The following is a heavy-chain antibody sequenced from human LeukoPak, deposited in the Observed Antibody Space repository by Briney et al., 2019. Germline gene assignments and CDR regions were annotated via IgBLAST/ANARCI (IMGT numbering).Heavy chain of an antibody. Sequence: ASVKVSRKASGYTFTGYYMHWVRQAPGQGLEWMGWINANNGGTNYAQKFQGRVTMTRDTSISTGYMELRRLRSDDTAVYYCARDSRALDYWGQGTLVTVSS. V-gene: IGHV1-2*02. D-gene: IGHD6-13*01. CDR1: GYTFTGYY. J-gene: IGHJ4*02. CDR3: ARDSRALDY. CDR2: INANNGGT.